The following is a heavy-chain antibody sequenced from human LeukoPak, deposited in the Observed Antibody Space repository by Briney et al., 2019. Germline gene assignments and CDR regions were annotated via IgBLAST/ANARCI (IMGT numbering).Heavy chain of an antibody. CDR3: TREGPHDAFDV. CDR1: GFTFSSYS. CDR2: ISSSSGYI. Sequence: PGGSLRLSCEMSGFTFSSYSMDWVRQAPGKGLEWVSSISSSSGYIYYADSVKGRFTISRDNAKNSLFLLMNALRADDTAVYYCTREGPHDAFDVWGQGTMVTVSS. V-gene: IGHV3-21*01. J-gene: IGHJ3*01.